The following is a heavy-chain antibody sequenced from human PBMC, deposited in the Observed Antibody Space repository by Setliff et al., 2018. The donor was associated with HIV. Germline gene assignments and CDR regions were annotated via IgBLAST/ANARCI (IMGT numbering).Heavy chain of an antibody. V-gene: IGHV4-59*11. Sequence: SETLSLTCTVSGGSIRSHYWSWIRQPPGKGLEWIGSFYHTGSTHYNPSLKSRTTMSLDTSRNQVSLKLSSVSAADTAVYYCARDQGLELRGDYYYYGMDVWGQRTTVTVSS. D-gene: IGHD1-7*01. CDR2: FYHTGST. CDR1: GGSIRSHY. CDR3: ARDQGLELRGDYYYYGMDV. J-gene: IGHJ6*02.